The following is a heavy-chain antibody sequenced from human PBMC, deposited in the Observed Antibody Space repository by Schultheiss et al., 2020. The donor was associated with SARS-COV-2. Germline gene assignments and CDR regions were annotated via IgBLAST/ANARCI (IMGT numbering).Heavy chain of an antibody. J-gene: IGHJ6*02. Sequence: GGSLRLSCKASGYTFTGYYMHWVRQAPGQGLEWMGWMNPNSGNTGYAQKFQGRVTMTRNTSISTAYMELSSLRSEDTAVYYCAREGYCSGGSCFGGMDVWGQGTTVTVSS. CDR3: AREGYCSGGSCFGGMDV. CDR1: GYTFTGYY. CDR2: MNPNSGNT. V-gene: IGHV1-8*02. D-gene: IGHD2-15*01.